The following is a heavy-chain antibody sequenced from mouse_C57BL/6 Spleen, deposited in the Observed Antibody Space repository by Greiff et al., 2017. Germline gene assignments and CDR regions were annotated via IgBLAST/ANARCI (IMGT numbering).Heavy chain of an antibody. CDR2: IDPEDGET. V-gene: IGHV14-2*01. J-gene: IGHJ2*01. Sequence: VQLQQSGAELVKPGASVKLSCTASGFNIKDYYMHWVKQRTEQGLEWIGRIDPEDGETKYATKFQGKATITADTTSNTAYLQLSSLTSEDTAVYYCARGIYGGFYWGQGTTLTVSS. CDR1: GFNIKDYY. CDR3: ARGIYGGFY. D-gene: IGHD1-1*02.